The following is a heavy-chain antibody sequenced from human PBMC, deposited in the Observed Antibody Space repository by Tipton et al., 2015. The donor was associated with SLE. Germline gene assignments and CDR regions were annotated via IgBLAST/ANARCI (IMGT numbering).Heavy chain of an antibody. CDR3: ARYFYDSSGVCLFDL. CDR2: VFSSGTT. J-gene: IGHJ4*02. Sequence: LRLSCTVSGGSIRSSRHFWGWIRQHPGKGLEWIGYVFSSGTTYYNPSLQGRLSMSLDTSKNQLSLQLSSVTSADTAVYYCARYFYDSSGVCLFDLWGQGTLVTVSS. D-gene: IGHD3-22*01. V-gene: IGHV4-31*02. CDR1: GGSIRSSRHF.